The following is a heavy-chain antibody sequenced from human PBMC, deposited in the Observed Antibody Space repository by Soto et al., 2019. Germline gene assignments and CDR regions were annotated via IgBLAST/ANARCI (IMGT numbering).Heavy chain of an antibody. V-gene: IGHV3-23*01. Sequence: EVQLLESGGGLVQPGGSLRLSCAASGFAFSRYALSWVRQAPGKGLEWVSGMGGSVDSRSYADSVKGRFTISRDDSKNTLDLQMNSLRPEDTAVYYCARDQISGWYDNWGQGTLVTVSS. CDR3: ARDQISGWYDN. D-gene: IGHD6-19*01. CDR2: MGGSVDSR. J-gene: IGHJ5*02. CDR1: GFAFSRYA.